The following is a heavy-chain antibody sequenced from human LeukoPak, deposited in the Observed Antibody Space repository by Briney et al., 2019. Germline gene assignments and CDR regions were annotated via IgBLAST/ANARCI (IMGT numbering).Heavy chain of an antibody. D-gene: IGHD5-12*01. CDR1: GFTFSSYS. CDR2: ITSSSSPI. V-gene: IGHV3-48*01. Sequence: GGSLRLSCAASGFTFSSYSMNWVRQAPGKGLEWVSYITSSSSPIYYADSVKGRFTISRDNGKNSLYLQMNSLRAEDTAVYYCTRDNRGYDYWGQGTLVTVSS. J-gene: IGHJ4*02. CDR3: TRDNRGYDY.